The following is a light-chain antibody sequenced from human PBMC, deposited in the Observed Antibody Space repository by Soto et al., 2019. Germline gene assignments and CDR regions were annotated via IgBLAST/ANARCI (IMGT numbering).Light chain of an antibody. CDR1: GGSIAKNY. Sequence: NFMLTQPHSVSESPGKTVTISCTRSGGSIAKNYVQWYQQRPGSAPTPVIFQDNERPSVVPDRFSGSIDSSSNSASLTISGLRTEDEADYYCHSYDSSAHWVFGGGTKLTVL. J-gene: IGLJ3*02. CDR2: QDN. CDR3: HSYDSSAHWV. V-gene: IGLV6-57*04.